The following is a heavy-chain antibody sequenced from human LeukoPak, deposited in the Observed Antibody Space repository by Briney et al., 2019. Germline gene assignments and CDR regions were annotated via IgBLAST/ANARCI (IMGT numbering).Heavy chain of an antibody. Sequence: GGSLRLSCAASGFTFSDYYMNWVRQAPGKGLEWVSSITSSSSYIYYADSVKGRFTISRDNAKNSLYLQMNSLRAEDTAVYYCARPAPATEDYYYYMDVWGKGTTVTISS. CDR3: ARPAPATEDYYYYMDV. D-gene: IGHD2-2*01. J-gene: IGHJ6*03. CDR1: GFTFSDYY. CDR2: ITSSSSYI. V-gene: IGHV3-21*01.